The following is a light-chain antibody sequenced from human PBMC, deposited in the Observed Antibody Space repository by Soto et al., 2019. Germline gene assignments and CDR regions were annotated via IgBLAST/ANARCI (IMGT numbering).Light chain of an antibody. CDR3: QHRSNWPPFT. J-gene: IGKJ2*01. Sequence: EIVLTQTPATLSLSPGERATLSCRASQSVSSYLAWYQQKPGQAPRLLIYDVSNRATGIPARFSGSGSGTDFTLTISSLEPEDFAVYYCQHRSNWPPFTFGQGTNLEIK. V-gene: IGKV3-11*01. CDR2: DVS. CDR1: QSVSSY.